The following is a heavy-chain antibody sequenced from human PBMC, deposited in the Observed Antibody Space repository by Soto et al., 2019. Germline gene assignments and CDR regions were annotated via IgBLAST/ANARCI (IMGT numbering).Heavy chain of an antibody. CDR1: GYTLTELS. D-gene: IGHD6-6*01. V-gene: IGHV1-24*01. CDR2: FDPEDGET. CDR3: ATDPEYSSTYGMDV. Sequence: ASVKVSCKVSGYTLTELSMHWVRQAPGKGLEWMGGFDPEDGETIYAQKFQGRVTMTEDTSTDTAYMELSSLRSEDTAVYYCATDPEYSSTYGMDVWGQGTTVTVSS. J-gene: IGHJ6*02.